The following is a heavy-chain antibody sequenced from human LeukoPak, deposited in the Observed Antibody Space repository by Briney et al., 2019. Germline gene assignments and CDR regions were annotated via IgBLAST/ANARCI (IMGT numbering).Heavy chain of an antibody. CDR2: ISSSSSTI. J-gene: IGHJ4*02. D-gene: IGHD3-3*01. V-gene: IGHV3-48*02. CDR3: ARDYWFFD. CDR1: GFTFSTYI. Sequence: GGSLRLSCAASGFTFSTYIMNWVRQAPGKGLEWVSYISSSSSTIYYADSVKGRFTISRDNARNSLYLQMSSLRDEDTAVYYCARDYWFFDWSQGTLVTVSS.